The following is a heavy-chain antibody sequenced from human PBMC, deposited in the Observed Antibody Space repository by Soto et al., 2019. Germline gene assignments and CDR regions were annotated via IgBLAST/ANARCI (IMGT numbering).Heavy chain of an antibody. CDR1: GFTFSDYY. J-gene: IGHJ6*02. CDR3: VRESTALTLFAMDV. CDR2: ISSSGSTI. V-gene: IGHV3-11*04. Sequence: GGSLRLSCAASGFTFSDYYMSWIRQAPGKGLEWVSYISSSGSTIYYADSVKGRFTISRDNAKNSLYLQINSLRVEDTAVYYCVRESTALTLFAMDVWGQGTTVTVSS. D-gene: IGHD2-21*01.